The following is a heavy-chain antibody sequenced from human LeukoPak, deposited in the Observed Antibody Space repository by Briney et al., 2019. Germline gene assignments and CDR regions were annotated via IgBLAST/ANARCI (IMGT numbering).Heavy chain of an antibody. Sequence: GGELRVTAAAYGFTFSYFAMTRVHQAPGKGPEWVSTISSTGGFTTSTYYADSVKGRFTISRDNSDNKLYLQMDGLRADDTAVYYCVKHRRYAGNSALRRFDPWGQGTLVTVSS. J-gene: IGHJ5*02. CDR1: GFTFSYFA. CDR3: VKHRRYAGNSALRRFDP. D-gene: IGHD4-23*01. V-gene: IGHV3-23*01. CDR2: ISSTGGFTTST.